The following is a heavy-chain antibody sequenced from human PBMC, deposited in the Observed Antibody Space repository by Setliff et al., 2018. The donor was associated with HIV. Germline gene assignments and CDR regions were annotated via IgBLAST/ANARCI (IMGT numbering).Heavy chain of an antibody. Sequence: GGSLRLSCAASGFTFSTYRMNWVRQAPGKGLEWVSSISSSSSYIYYADSVKGRFTISRDNAKNSLYLQMNSLGAEDTAVYYCAREIQVVYTGGHYFYGMDVWGQGTAVTVSS. D-gene: IGHD3-16*01. V-gene: IGHV3-21*01. CDR2: ISSSSSYI. CDR3: AREIQVVYTGGHYFYGMDV. CDR1: GFTFSTYR. J-gene: IGHJ6*02.